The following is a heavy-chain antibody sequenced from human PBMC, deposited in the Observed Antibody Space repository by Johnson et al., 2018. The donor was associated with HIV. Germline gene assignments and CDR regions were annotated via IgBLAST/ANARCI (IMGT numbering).Heavy chain of an antibody. CDR1: GFTFSNAW. V-gene: IGHV3-33*06. J-gene: IGHJ3*02. D-gene: IGHD5-24*01. CDR2: IWYDGSNK. Sequence: QVQLVESGGGLVKPGGSLRLSCAASGFTFSNAWMSWVRQAPGKGLEWVAVIWYDGSNKYYADSVKGRFTITSDNSKNTLYLQMNSLRAEDTAVYYCAKDLSAISGDAFDIWGQGTMVTVSS. CDR3: AKDLSAISGDAFDI.